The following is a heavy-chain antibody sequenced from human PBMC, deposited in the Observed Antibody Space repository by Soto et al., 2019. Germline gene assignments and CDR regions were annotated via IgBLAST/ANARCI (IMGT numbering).Heavy chain of an antibody. V-gene: IGHV3-23*01. J-gene: IGHJ6*02. CDR3: AGRVGATNYGMDV. D-gene: IGHD1-26*01. CDR2: ISGSGGST. CDR1: GFTFSSYA. Sequence: GGSLRLSCAASGFTFSSYAMSWVRQAPGKGLEWVSAISGSGGSTYYADSVKGRFTISRDNSKNTLYLQMNSLRAEDTAVYYCAGRVGATNYGMDVWGQGTTVTVSS.